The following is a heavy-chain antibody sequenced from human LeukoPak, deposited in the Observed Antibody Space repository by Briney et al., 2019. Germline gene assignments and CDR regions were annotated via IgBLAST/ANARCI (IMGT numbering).Heavy chain of an antibody. J-gene: IGHJ4*02. Sequence: GGSLRLSCAASGFTFNSYAMSWVRQAPGKGLEWVSAISGSGGSTYYADSVKGRFTISRDNSKNTLYLQMNSLRAEDTAVYYCAKYLHWNGGYDYWGQGTLVTVSS. CDR2: ISGSGGST. CDR1: GFTFNSYA. V-gene: IGHV3-23*01. D-gene: IGHD1-1*01. CDR3: AKYLHWNGGYDY.